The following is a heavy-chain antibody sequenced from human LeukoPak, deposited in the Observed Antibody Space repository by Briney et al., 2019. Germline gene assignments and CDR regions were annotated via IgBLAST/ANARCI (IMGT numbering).Heavy chain of an antibody. J-gene: IGHJ4*02. V-gene: IGHV3-30*02. D-gene: IGHD2-2*01. Sequence: GGSLRLSCAASGFTFSSYGMHWVRQAPGKGLEWVAFIRYDGSNKYYADSVKGRFTISRDNSKNTLYLQMNSLRAEDTAVYYCAKDGGQLTTFDYWGQGTLVTVSS. CDR1: GFTFSSYG. CDR3: AKDGGQLTTFDY. CDR2: IRYDGSNK.